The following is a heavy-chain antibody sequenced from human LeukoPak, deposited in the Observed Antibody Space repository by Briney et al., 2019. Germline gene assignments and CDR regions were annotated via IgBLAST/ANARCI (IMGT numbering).Heavy chain of an antibody. CDR3: ARVTGYRIEDYFDY. CDR2: IYYSGST. CDR1: GGSISSYY. J-gene: IGHJ4*02. D-gene: IGHD6-13*01. V-gene: IGHV4-59*01. Sequence: SETLSLTCTVSGGSISSYYWSWIRQPPGKGLEWIGYIYYSGSTNYNPSLKSRVTISVETSKNEFSLKLRSVTAADTAVYYCARVTGYRIEDYFDYWGQGTLVIVSS.